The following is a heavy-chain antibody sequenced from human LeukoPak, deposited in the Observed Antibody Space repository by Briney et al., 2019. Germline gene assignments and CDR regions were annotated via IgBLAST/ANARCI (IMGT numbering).Heavy chain of an antibody. CDR1: GGSFSGYY. CDR3: ARPSGVHAFFNY. D-gene: IGHD3-10*01. V-gene: IGHV4-34*01. CDR2: INHSGST. Sequence: PSETLSLTCAVYGGSFSGYYWIWIRQPPGKGLEWVGEINHSGSTNYNPSLKSRVTISVDTSKNQFYLKLSSVTAADTAVYYCARPSGVHAFFNYWGQGTLVTVSS. J-gene: IGHJ4*02.